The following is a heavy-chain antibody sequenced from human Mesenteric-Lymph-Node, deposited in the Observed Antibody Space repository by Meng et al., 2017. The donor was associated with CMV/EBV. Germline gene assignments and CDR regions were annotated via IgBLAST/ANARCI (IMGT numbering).Heavy chain of an antibody. J-gene: IGHJ3*01. CDR1: GGSISNYY. V-gene: IGHV4-59*01. Sequence: GSLRLSCTVSGGSISNYYWSWIRQPPGKGLEWIGYIYDTGSTNYNPSPKSRVTISVDTSKSQSSLKLTSVTAADTAVYYCAGDRRWPRVDAFDVWGQGTMVTVSS. CDR2: IYDTGST. D-gene: IGHD5-24*01. CDR3: AGDRRWPRVDAFDV.